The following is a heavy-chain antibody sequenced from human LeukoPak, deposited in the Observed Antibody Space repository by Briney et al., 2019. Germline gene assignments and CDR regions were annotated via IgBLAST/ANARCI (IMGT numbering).Heavy chain of an antibody. V-gene: IGHV5-51*01. Sequence: GESLKVSCKGSGYTFTNYWIAWVRQMPEKGLEWMGIIYAGDSDTRYSPSFQGQVTISADRSISTAYLQWSSLKASDTAMYYCARRVDSGFSFDFWGQGTLVTVSS. J-gene: IGHJ4*02. CDR2: IYAGDSDT. D-gene: IGHD3-22*01. CDR1: GYTFTNYW. CDR3: ARRVDSGFSFDF.